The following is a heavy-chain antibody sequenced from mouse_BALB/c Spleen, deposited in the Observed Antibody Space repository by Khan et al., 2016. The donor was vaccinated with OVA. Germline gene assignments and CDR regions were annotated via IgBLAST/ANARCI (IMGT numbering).Heavy chain of an antibody. J-gene: IGHJ1*01. D-gene: IGHD6-2*01. CDR3: ARISSYWYSDV. CDR2: INTYTGEP. CDR1: GYTFTNYG. Sequence: QIQLVQSGPELKKPGEIVKISCKASGYTFTNYGMNWVKQAPGKGLKWMGWINTYTGEPTYADDFKGRFVFSLETSASTAYLQISNLKNEDMTTYFCARISSYWYSDVWGAGTTVTVS. V-gene: IGHV9-1*02.